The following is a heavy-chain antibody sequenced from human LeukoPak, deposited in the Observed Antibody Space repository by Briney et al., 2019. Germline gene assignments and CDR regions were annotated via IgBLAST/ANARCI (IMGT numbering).Heavy chain of an antibody. Sequence: MSGGSLRLSCAASGFTFSSYSMNWVRQAPGKGLEWVSSISSSSSYIHYADSVKGRFTISRDNAKNSLYLQMNSLRAEDTAVYYCASSEEKGRVEFNDYWGQGTLVTVSS. D-gene: IGHD3-3*01. CDR3: ASSEEKGRVEFNDY. J-gene: IGHJ4*02. V-gene: IGHV3-21*01. CDR2: ISSSSSYI. CDR1: GFTFSSYS.